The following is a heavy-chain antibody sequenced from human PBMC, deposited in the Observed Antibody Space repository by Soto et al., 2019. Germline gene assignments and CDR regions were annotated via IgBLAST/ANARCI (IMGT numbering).Heavy chain of an antibody. V-gene: IGHV1-18*04. J-gene: IGHJ6*02. CDR1: GYTFTSYG. Sequence: QVQLVQSGAEVKKPGASVKVSCKASGYTFTSYGISWVRQAPGQGLEWRGWISAYDGDTNDAQNFQGRATMTTDTATSTAYMEMRTLGSDDAAVYYCARDQVAKWAPGSAMVNYYYGMDAWGQGTTVTVSS. CDR2: ISAYDGDT. D-gene: IGHD5-18*01. CDR3: ARDQVAKWAPGSAMVNYYYGMDA.